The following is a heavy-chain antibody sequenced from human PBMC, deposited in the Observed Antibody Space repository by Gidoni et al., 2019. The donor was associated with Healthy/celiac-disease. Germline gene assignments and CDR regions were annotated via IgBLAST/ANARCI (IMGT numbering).Heavy chain of an antibody. V-gene: IGHV3-33*01. Sequence: WVAVIRYDGSNKYYADSVKGRFTISRDNSKNTLYLQMNSLRAEETAVYYCARVPSSGYYGDYWGQGTMVTVSS. J-gene: IGHJ4*02. CDR3: ARVPSSGYYGDY. CDR2: IRYDGSNK. D-gene: IGHD3-22*01.